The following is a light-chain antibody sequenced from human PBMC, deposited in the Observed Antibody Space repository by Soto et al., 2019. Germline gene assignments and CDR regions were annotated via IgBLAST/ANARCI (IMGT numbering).Light chain of an antibody. CDR3: QQYDSIPFP. Sequence: DIQMTQSPSTLSASVGDRVTITCRASQSIIRWLAWYQQKPGKAPNLLIYDASKLESGVPTRFSGSESGTEFREFTLTINGLQPDDSATYFCQQYDSIPFPYGGGTKVEIK. J-gene: IGKJ4*01. V-gene: IGKV1-5*01. CDR2: DAS. CDR1: QSIIRW.